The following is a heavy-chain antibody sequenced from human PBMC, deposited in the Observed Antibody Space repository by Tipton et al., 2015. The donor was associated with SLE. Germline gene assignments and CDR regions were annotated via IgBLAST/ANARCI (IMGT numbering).Heavy chain of an antibody. Sequence: TLSLTCTVSGGSISSHYWSWIRQPPGKGLEWIGSIYYSGSTYYNPSLKSRVTISVDTSKNQFSLKLSSVTAADTAVYYCARDWGGYCSSTSCLGGFDYWGQGTLVTVSS. V-gene: IGHV4-59*11. CDR3: ARDWGGYCSSTSCLGGFDY. CDR1: GGSISSHY. J-gene: IGHJ4*02. CDR2: IYYSGST. D-gene: IGHD2-2*03.